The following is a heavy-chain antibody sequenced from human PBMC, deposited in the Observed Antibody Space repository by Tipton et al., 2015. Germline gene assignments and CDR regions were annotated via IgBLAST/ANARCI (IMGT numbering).Heavy chain of an antibody. Sequence: TLSLTCTVSGGSISSNDYYWSWIRQPPGKGLEWIGYIYYSGSPYYNASLKSRVTISVDTSKNQFSLKLTSVTAADTAVYYCARGDLLAAGRYAYWGQGTLVTVSS. J-gene: IGHJ4*02. CDR3: ARGDLLAAGRYAY. D-gene: IGHD6-13*01. CDR1: GGSISSNDYY. CDR2: IYYSGSP. V-gene: IGHV4-30-4*01.